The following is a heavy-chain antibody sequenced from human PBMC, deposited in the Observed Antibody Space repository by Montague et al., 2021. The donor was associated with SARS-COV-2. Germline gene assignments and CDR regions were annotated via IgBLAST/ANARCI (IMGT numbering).Heavy chain of an antibody. Sequence: SLRLSCAASGFTFSSYDMHWVRQATGKGLEWVSAIGTAGDTYYPGSVKGRFTISRENAKNSLYLQMNSLRAGDTAVYCCARREGATDHDAFDIWGQGTMVTVSS. CDR2: IGTAGDT. D-gene: IGHD1-26*01. CDR3: ARREGATDHDAFDI. V-gene: IGHV3-13*01. CDR1: GFTFSSYD. J-gene: IGHJ3*02.